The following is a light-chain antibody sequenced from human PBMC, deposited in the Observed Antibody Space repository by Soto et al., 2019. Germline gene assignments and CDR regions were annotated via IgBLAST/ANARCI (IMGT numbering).Light chain of an antibody. CDR2: GAS. Sequence: EIGLTQSPGTLSLSPGERATLSCRASQSVSSSYLAWYQQKPGQAPRLLIYGASSRATGIPDRFGGSGSGTDFTLTISRLEPEDFAVYFCQQYGTSPRTFGQGTKVEIK. CDR3: QQYGTSPRT. V-gene: IGKV3-20*01. J-gene: IGKJ1*01. CDR1: QSVSSSY.